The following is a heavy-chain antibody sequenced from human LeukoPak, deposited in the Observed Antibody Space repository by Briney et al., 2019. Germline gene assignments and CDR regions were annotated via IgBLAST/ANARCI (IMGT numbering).Heavy chain of an antibody. CDR3: AKATRPIDSSSWYSVFDC. V-gene: IGHV3-53*01. J-gene: IGHJ4*02. D-gene: IGHD6-13*01. CDR2: ISSGGST. Sequence: GGSLRLSCAASGFTVSSNYMSWVRQAPGKGLEWVSVISSGGSTYYADSVKGRFTISRDNSKNTLYLHMNSLRAEDTAVYYCAKATRPIDSSSWYSVFDCWGQGTLVTVSS. CDR1: GFTVSSNY.